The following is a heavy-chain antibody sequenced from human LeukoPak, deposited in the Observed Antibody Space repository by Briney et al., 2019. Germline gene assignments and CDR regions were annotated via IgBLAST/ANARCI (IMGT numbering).Heavy chain of an antibody. CDR1: GFTFSSYS. CDR2: ISSSSSYI. J-gene: IGHJ4*02. V-gene: IGHV3-21*01. Sequence: NAGGSLRLSCAASGFTFSSYSMNWVRQAPGKGLEWVSSISSSSSYIYYADSVKGRFTISRDNAKNSLYLQMNSLRAEDTAVYYCARDRSGYDYYDSSDLGYWGQGTLVTVSS. CDR3: ARDRSGYDYYDSSDLGY. D-gene: IGHD3-22*01.